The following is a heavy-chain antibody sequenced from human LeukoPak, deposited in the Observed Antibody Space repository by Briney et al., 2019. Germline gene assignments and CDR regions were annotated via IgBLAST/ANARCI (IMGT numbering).Heavy chain of an antibody. V-gene: IGHV1-2*06. CDR3: ARYGEYCSGGSCYYYFDY. CDR2: IHPNRGGT. Sequence: ASVKDPCKASGYTFTGYYMHWVGQAPGEGLGWVGRIHPNRGGTNNAQKFQGRVTMTRDTSISTAYMELSRLRSDDTAVYYCARYGEYCSGGSCYYYFDYWGQGTLVTVSS. D-gene: IGHD2-15*01. CDR1: GYTFTGYY. J-gene: IGHJ4*02.